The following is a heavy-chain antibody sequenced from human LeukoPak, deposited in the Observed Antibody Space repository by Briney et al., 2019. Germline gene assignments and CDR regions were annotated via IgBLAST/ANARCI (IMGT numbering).Heavy chain of an antibody. V-gene: IGHV3-30*18. CDR3: AKRLGYYDSSEGYFDY. CDR2: ISYDGSNK. J-gene: IGHJ4*02. D-gene: IGHD3-22*01. Sequence: GGSLRLSCAASGFTFSSYGMHWVRQAPGKGLEWVAVISYDGSNKNYADSVKCRFTISRDISKSTLYLQMNSLRAEDTAVYYCAKRLGYYDSSEGYFDYWGQGTLVTVSS. CDR1: GFTFSSYG.